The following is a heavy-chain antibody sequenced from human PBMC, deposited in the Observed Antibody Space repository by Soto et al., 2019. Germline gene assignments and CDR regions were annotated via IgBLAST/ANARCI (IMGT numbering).Heavy chain of an antibody. V-gene: IGHV4-59*08. CDR3: ARRWGRTFDY. J-gene: IGHJ4*02. CDR2: IYYSGST. Sequence: QVQLQESGPGLVKPSETLSLTCTVSGGSLSSYYWRWIRQPPGKGLEWIGYIYYSGSTNYNPSLKSRVTISVDTSKNQFSLKLSSVTAADTAVYYCARRWGRTFDYWGQGTLVTVSS. CDR1: GGSLSSYY. D-gene: IGHD7-27*01.